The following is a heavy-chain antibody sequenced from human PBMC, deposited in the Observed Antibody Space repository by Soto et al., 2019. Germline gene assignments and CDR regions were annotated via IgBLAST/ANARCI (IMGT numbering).Heavy chain of an antibody. CDR3: ARNEEDVAD. D-gene: IGHD5-12*01. V-gene: IGHV4-39*01. Sequence: PSETLSLTCTVSGGSISSSSYYWGWIRQPPGKGLEWIGSIYYSGSTYYNPSLKSRVTISVDTSKNQFSLKLSSVTAADTAVYYCARNEEDVADWGQGTLVTVSS. CDR1: GGSISSSSYY. J-gene: IGHJ4*02. CDR2: IYYSGST.